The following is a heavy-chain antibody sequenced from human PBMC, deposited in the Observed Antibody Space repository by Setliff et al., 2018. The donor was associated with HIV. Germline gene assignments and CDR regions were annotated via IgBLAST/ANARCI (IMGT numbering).Heavy chain of an antibody. Sequence: GASVKVSCKASGYSFSGYYMSWIRQAPGQALEWMGRINPNNGATEYAQKFQGRVTMTSDSLTSTAHMELTRLRSDDTAVYYCARDLGIIIPFDYWGQGTLVTVSS. D-gene: IGHD3-16*01. J-gene: IGHJ4*02. CDR2: INPNNGAT. CDR3: ARDLGIIIPFDY. V-gene: IGHV1-2*06. CDR1: GYSFSGYY.